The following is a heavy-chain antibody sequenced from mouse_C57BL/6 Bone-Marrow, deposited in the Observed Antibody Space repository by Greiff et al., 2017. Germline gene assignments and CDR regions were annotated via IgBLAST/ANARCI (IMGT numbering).Heavy chain of an antibody. Sequence: QVQLKQPGTELVKPGASVKLSCKASGYTFTSYWMHWVKQRPGQGLEWIGNINPSNGGTNYNEKFKSKATLTVDKSSSTAYMQLSSLTSEDSAVYYCARSERYYYGRYYFDYWGQGTTLTVSS. J-gene: IGHJ2*01. CDR1: GYTFTSYW. D-gene: IGHD1-1*01. CDR2: INPSNGGT. V-gene: IGHV1-53*01. CDR3: ARSERYYYGRYYFDY.